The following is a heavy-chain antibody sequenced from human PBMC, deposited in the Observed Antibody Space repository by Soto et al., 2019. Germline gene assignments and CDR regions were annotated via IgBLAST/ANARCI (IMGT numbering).Heavy chain of an antibody. V-gene: IGHV1-18*04. CDR1: GYTFTAYY. CDR2: ISGNDGKT. Sequence: ASVKVSCKASGYTFTAYYVHWVRQAPGQGLEWMGWISGNDGKTKYARKFQGRVTMTTDTSTSTAYMEMNSLRHDDTAVYYCARDFYPLAYYFDYWGQGTLVTVSS. J-gene: IGHJ4*02. CDR3: ARDFYPLAYYFDY.